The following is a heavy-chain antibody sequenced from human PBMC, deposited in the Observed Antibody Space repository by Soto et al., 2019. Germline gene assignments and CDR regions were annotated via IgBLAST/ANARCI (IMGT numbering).Heavy chain of an antibody. J-gene: IGHJ6*02. V-gene: IGHV1-69*01. CDR1: GGTFSSYA. Sequence: QVQLVQSGAEVKKPGSSVKVSCKASGGTFSSYAISWVRQAPGQGLEWMGGIIPIFGTANYAQKFQGRVTITADESPSTAYMELSSLRSEDTAVYYCARDLLTPRHLHAGTPPGYYYYGMDVWGQGTTVTVSS. CDR2: IIPIFGTA. D-gene: IGHD6-13*01. CDR3: ARDLLTPRHLHAGTPPGYYYYGMDV.